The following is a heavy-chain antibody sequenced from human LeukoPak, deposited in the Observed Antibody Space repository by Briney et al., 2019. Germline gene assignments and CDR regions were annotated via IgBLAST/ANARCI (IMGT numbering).Heavy chain of an antibody. CDR2: FDPEGGET. CDR1: GYTLTELS. V-gene: IGHV1-24*01. D-gene: IGHD6-13*01. J-gene: IGHJ6*02. Sequence: ASVKVSCKVSGYTLTELSMHWVRQAPGKGLEWMGGFDPEGGETIYAQKFQGRVTMTEDTSTDTAYMELSSLRSEDTAVYYCATAGNPIAAAGRYYYYGMDVWGQGTTVTVSS. CDR3: ATAGNPIAAAGRYYYYGMDV.